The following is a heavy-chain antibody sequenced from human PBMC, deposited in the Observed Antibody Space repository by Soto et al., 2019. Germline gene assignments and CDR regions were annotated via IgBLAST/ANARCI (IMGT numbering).Heavy chain of an antibody. CDR1: GDNFKKNV. Sequence: ASVKVSCKTSGDNFKKNVFTWVRQAPGQGLEWMGGTIPALGKTHYIEKFQGRVTITVDDATRTVYMEVRDLTSEDTATYYCARGPFRPSAMDVWGQGTTVTVSS. V-gene: IGHV1-69*01. J-gene: IGHJ6*02. CDR3: ARGPFRPSAMDV. CDR2: TIPALGKT. D-gene: IGHD3-10*01.